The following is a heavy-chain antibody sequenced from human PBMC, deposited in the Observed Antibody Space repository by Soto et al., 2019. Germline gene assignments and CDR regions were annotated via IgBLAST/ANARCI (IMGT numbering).Heavy chain of an antibody. D-gene: IGHD1-20*01. J-gene: IGHJ5*02. V-gene: IGHV1-18*01. CDR3: ARMGSRYNWNPRILFDP. Sequence: PGESLKISCKASGYTFTSYGISWVRQAPGQGLEWMGWISAYNGNTNYAQKLQGRVTMTTDTSTSTAYMELRSLRSDDTAVYYCARMGSRYNWNPRILFDPWGQGSLVIVSS. CDR1: GYTFTSYG. CDR2: ISAYNGNT.